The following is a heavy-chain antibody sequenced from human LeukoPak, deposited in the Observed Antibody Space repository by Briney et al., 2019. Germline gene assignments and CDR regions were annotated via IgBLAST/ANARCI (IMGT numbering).Heavy chain of an antibody. V-gene: IGHV3-7*03. Sequence: GGSLRLSCAASGFTFSSLWTSWVRQAPGKGLECVANIKYDGSEKYYVDSAKGRFTVSRDNAENSLYLQMNSLRADDTAVYYCARESTYCGGDCFGGMDVWGQGTTVTVSS. CDR3: ARESTYCGGDCFGGMDV. CDR2: IKYDGSEK. CDR1: GFTFSSLW. D-gene: IGHD2-21*02. J-gene: IGHJ6*02.